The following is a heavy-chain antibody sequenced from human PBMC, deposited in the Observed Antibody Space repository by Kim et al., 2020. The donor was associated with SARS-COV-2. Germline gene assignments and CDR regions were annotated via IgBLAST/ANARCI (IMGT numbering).Heavy chain of an antibody. J-gene: IGHJ6*02. CDR3: AREDCSSTSCYNDYYGMDV. Sequence: GGSLRLSCAASGFTISSYGMHWVRQAPGKGLEWVAVISYDGSKKYYADSVKGRFTISRDNSKNSLYLQMNSLRAEDAAVYYCAREDCSSTSCYNDYYGMDVWGPETTVTVSS. CDR1: GFTISSYG. V-gene: IGHV3-30*03. CDR2: ISYDGSKK. D-gene: IGHD2-2*02.